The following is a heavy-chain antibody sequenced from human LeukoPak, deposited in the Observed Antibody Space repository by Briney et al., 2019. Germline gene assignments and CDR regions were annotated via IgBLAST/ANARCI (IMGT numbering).Heavy chain of an antibody. J-gene: IGHJ5*02. CDR1: GFSSVHYT. CDR2: LSWNGVTT. V-gene: IGHV3-43*01. Sequence: GGSLRLSCAASGFSSVHYTMHWVRQAPGKGLEWVSLLSWNGVTTYYADSVKGRFTISRDNSKNTLYLQMNSLRAEDTAVYYCARGEYNWNDLHLWGQGTLVTVSS. CDR3: ARGEYNWNDLHL. D-gene: IGHD1-20*01.